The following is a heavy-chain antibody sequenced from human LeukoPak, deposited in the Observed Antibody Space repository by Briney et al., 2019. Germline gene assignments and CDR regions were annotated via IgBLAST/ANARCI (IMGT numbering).Heavy chain of an antibody. D-gene: IGHD2-2*01. J-gene: IGHJ4*02. Sequence: GGSLRLSCAASGFTFSTYAMSWVRQAPGEGLEWVSAIIGSVGSTYYADSVKGPFTSSRDNSKNTLYLQMNSLRVEDTAVYYCAKDSGYCDSTSCRLANWGQGTLVTVSS. CDR1: GFTFSTYA. CDR3: AKDSGYCDSTSCRLAN. V-gene: IGHV3-23*01. CDR2: IIGSVGST.